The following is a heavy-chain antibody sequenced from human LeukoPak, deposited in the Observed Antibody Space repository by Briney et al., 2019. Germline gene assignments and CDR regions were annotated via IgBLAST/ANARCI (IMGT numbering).Heavy chain of an antibody. Sequence: GGSLRLSCAVSGFSFSSYWMSWVRQAPGKGLEWVANIKQDGSEKYYVDSVKGRFTISRDNAKNSLYLQMNSLRAEDTAVYYCARADSNWHLYYFDYWGQGTLVTVSS. D-gene: IGHD6-13*01. CDR3: ARADSNWHLYYFDY. V-gene: IGHV3-7*02. CDR1: GFSFSSYW. J-gene: IGHJ4*02. CDR2: IKQDGSEK.